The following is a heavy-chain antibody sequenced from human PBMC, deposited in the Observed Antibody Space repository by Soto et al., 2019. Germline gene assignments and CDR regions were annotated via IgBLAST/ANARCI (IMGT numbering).Heavy chain of an antibody. CDR3: ARGSYYSGWV. V-gene: IGHV6-1*01. CDR2: TYYRSKWYS. D-gene: IGHD6-19*01. J-gene: IGHJ4*02. CDR1: GDSVSSTSAA. Sequence: SQTLSLTCAISGDSVSSTSAAWSWIRQSPSRGLEWLGRTYYRSKWYSDYAVSVKSRVTINPDTSKNQFSLQLNSVTPEDTAVYYCARGSYYSGWVWGQGALVTVSS.